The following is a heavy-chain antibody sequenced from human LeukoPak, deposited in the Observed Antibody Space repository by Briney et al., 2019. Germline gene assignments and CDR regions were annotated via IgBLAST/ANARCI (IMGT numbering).Heavy chain of an antibody. CDR2: IDWDDDK. CDR1: GFSLSTSGMC. D-gene: IGHD5-24*01. CDR3: ARIRRDGYNDGPSYYYYYMDV. Sequence: SGPALVKPTQTLTLTCTFSGFSLSTSGMCVSWVRQPPGKALEWLALIDWDDDKYYSTSLKTRLTISKDTSKNQVVLTMTNMDPVDTATYYCARIRRDGYNDGPSYYYYYMDVWGKGTTVTVSS. V-gene: IGHV2-70*20. J-gene: IGHJ6*03.